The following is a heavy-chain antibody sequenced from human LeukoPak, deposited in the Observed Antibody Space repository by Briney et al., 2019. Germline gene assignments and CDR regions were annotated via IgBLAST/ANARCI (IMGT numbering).Heavy chain of an antibody. CDR2: ISTSSGTI. CDR1: GFTFSSYS. CDR3: ARTLTGMAVAGPKGFDY. Sequence: GGSLRLSCAASGFTFSSYSMNWVRQAPGKGLEWVSYISTSSGTIYYADSVKGRFTISRDNAKNSLYLQMNSLRDEDTAVYYCARTLTGMAVAGPKGFDYWGQGSLVTVSS. D-gene: IGHD6-19*01. J-gene: IGHJ4*02. V-gene: IGHV3-48*02.